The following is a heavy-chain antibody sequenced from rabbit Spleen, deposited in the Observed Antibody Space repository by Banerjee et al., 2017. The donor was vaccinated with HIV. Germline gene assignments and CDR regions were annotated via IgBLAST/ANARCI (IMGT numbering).Heavy chain of an antibody. CDR2: IDPVFGSA. V-gene: IGHV1S7*01. J-gene: IGHJ4*01. CDR3: ARGGGL. Sequence: QQLVESGGGLVQPEGSLKLSCKASGFDFTSYYMSWVRQAPGKGLEWIGYIDPVFGSAYYASWVNGRFSISRENTQNTVSLQLNSLTAADTATYFCARGGGLWGPGTLVTVS. CDR1: GFDFTSYY.